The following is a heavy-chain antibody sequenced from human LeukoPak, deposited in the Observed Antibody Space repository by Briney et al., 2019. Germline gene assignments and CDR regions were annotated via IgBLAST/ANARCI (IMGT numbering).Heavy chain of an antibody. CDR1: GFTVSSNY. J-gene: IGHJ6*02. V-gene: IGHV3-66*02. D-gene: IGHD3-10*01. CDR2: IYSGGST. Sequence: GGSLRLSCAASGFTVSSNYMSWVRQAPGKGLEWVSVIYSGGSTYYADSVKGRFTISRDNSKNTLYLQMNSLRAEDTAVYYCARDRYYYGSGSYSGMDVWGQGTTVTVSS. CDR3: ARDRYYYGSGSYSGMDV.